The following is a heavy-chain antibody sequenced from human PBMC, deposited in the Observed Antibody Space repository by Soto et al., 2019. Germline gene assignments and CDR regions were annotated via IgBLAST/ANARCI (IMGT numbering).Heavy chain of an antibody. D-gene: IGHD1-26*01. CDR3: MKGRGPTPTTF. V-gene: IGHV3-23*01. Sequence: GGSVRLSCAASGFTFSSYAMSWVRQAPGKGLEWVSAISGSGGSTYYADSVKGRFTISRDNSKNTLYLQMNSLRAEDTAVYYCMKGRGPTPTTFWGQRPIVTGS. CDR2: ISGSGGST. CDR1: GFTFSSYA. J-gene: IGHJ3*01.